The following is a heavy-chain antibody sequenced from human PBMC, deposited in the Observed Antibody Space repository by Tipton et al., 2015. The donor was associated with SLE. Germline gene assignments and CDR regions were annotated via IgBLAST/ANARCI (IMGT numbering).Heavy chain of an antibody. CDR2: INYSGST. V-gene: IGHV4-34*01. D-gene: IGHD3-22*01. CDR1: GGSFSAYY. Sequence: TLSLTCAVYGGSFSAYYWSWIRQFPGKGLEWIGEINYSGSTKYNPSLKSRVNISVDASKNQFSLKLSSVTAADTAVYYCATSLNYYDSSGPGGWGQGTMVTVSS. CDR3: ATSLNYYDSSGPGG. J-gene: IGHJ3*01.